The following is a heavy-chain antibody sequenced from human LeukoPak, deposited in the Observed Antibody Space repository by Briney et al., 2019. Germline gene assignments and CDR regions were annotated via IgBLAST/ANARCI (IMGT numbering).Heavy chain of an antibody. CDR3: ARDPRQSHLVYTTGDY. V-gene: IGHV3-7*01. CDR2: MNPDGSEK. J-gene: IGHJ4*02. CDR1: AFTFSSYW. Sequence: PGGSLRLSCEVSAFTFSSYWMSWVRHAPGKGLEGVANMNPDGSEKYYVDSVKGRFTISRDNSKNSLYLQMNSLTAEDTAVYYCARDPRQSHLVYTTGDYWGQGTLVTVSS. D-gene: IGHD2-2*02.